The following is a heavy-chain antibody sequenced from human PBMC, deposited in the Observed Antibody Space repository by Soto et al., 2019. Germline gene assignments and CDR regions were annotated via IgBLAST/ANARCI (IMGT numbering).Heavy chain of an antibody. CDR1: GYTFTGYY. V-gene: IGHV1-2*04. D-gene: IGHD3-22*01. J-gene: IGHJ6*02. CDR3: ARGTPLYYYDSSGYYKPNYYYYYGMDV. Sequence: GASVKVSCKASGYTFTGYYMHWVRQAPGQGLEWMGWINPNSGGTNYAQKFQGWVTMTRDTSISTAYMELSRLRSDDTAVYYCARGTPLYYYDSSGYYKPNYYYYYGMDVWGQGTTVTVSS. CDR2: INPNSGGT.